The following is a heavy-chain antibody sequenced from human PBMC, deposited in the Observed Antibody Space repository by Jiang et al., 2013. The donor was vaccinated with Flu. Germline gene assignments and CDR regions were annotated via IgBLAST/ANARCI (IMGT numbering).Heavy chain of an antibody. J-gene: IGHJ6*04. CDR3: ARETYYYGSGSYYKRSYYYGMDV. CDR1: GDSVSSNSAA. Sequence: SQTLSLTCAISGDSVSSNSAAWNWIRQSPSRGLEWLGRTYYRSKWYNDYAVSVKSRITINPDTSKNQFSLQLNSVTPEDTAVYYCARETYYYGSGSYYKRSYYYGMDVWGKGTRSPSPQ. CDR2: TYYRSKWYN. V-gene: IGHV6-1*01. D-gene: IGHD3-10*01.